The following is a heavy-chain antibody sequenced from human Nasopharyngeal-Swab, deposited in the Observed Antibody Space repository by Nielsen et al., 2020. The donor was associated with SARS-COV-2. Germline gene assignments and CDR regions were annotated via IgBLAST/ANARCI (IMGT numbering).Heavy chain of an antibody. CDR1: GYSFTSYW. CDR2: IYPGDSDT. CDR3: ARRTVAYCGDDCYSVAFDI. Sequence: GESLKISCKGSGYSFTSYWIGWVRQMPGKGLEWMGIIYPGDSDTRYSPSFQGQVTISADKSISTAYLQWSSLKASDTAMYYCARRTVAYCGDDCYSVAFDIWGQGTMVTVSS. J-gene: IGHJ3*02. D-gene: IGHD2-21*01. V-gene: IGHV5-51*01.